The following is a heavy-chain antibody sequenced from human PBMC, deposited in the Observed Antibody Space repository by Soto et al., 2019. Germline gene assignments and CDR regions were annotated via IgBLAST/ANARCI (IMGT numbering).Heavy chain of an antibody. D-gene: IGHD6-13*01. CDR2: SRNKANSYTT. CDR3: ARSGTYSSTWSDDAFDI. J-gene: IGHJ3*02. CDR1: GFTLSDRY. Sequence: EVQVVESGGGLVQPGGSLRLSCAASGFTLSDRYMDWVRQAPGKGLEWVGRSRNKANSYTTEYAASVKGRFTISRDGSGNTLFLQMNSLKTEDTAVYYCARSGTYSSTWSDDAFDIWGRGTMVTVSS. V-gene: IGHV3-72*01.